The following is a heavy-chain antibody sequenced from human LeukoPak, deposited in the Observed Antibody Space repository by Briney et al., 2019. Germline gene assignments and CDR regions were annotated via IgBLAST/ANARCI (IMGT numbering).Heavy chain of an antibody. CDR3: ARHYGDWYFDL. CDR1: GFTFSSYE. CDR2: ISRRGSTI. J-gene: IGHJ2*01. Sequence: GGSLRLSCAASGFTFSSYEMNWVRQAPGKGLEWVSYISRRGSTIYYADSVKGRFTISRDNAKNSLYLQMNSLRAEDTAVYYCARHYGDWYFDLWGRGTLVTVSS. V-gene: IGHV3-48*03. D-gene: IGHD4-17*01.